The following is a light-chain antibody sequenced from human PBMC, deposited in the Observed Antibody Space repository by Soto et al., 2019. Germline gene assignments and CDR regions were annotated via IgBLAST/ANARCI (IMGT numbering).Light chain of an antibody. Sequence: AIRMTQSPSSFSASTGDRVTITCRARQGISSYLAWYQQKPGKAPKLLIYAASTLQSGVPSRFSGSGSGTDVTLTISCLQSEDFATYYFQQYYSYPHTFGQGTKVEIK. J-gene: IGKJ1*01. CDR2: AAS. CDR1: QGISSY. V-gene: IGKV1-8*01. CDR3: QQYYSYPHT.